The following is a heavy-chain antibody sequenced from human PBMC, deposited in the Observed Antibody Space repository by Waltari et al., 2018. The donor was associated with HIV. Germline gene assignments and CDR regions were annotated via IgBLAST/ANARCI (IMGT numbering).Heavy chain of an antibody. Sequence: EVQLLESGGGLVQPGGSLRPSCAASGFPFSHFWMHWVRQVPGKGPVWISRLNGDGTTNLYADSVKGRFTISRDNTRDALYLQMNSLRAEDTAVYYCARRHATEGVLDLWGRGTLVTVSS. CDR1: GFPFSHFW. V-gene: IGHV3-74*01. CDR3: ARRHATEGVLDL. CDR2: LNGDGTTN. J-gene: IGHJ2*01. D-gene: IGHD3-10*01.